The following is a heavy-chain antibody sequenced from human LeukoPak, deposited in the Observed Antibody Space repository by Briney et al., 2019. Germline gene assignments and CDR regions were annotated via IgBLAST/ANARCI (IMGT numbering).Heavy chain of an antibody. CDR2: ISSGSSTI. CDR3: AKGSGSYYAY. Sequence: RGSLRLSCAASGFTFSSYSMKWVRQAPGKGLDWLSYISSGSSTIYYADSVKGRFTISRDNSKNTLYLQMNSLRAEDTAVYYCAKGSGSYYAYWGQGTLVTVSS. D-gene: IGHD1-26*01. CDR1: GFTFSSYS. J-gene: IGHJ4*02. V-gene: IGHV3-48*01.